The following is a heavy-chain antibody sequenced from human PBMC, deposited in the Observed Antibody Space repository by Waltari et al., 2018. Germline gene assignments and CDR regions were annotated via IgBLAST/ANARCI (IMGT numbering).Heavy chain of an antibody. Sequence: QVQLQESGPGLVKPSQTLSLTCTVSGGSVSSADYYWSWIRQPPGKGLDWIGYIYTSGSTYYNPSLRSRLTISIDTSKNQFSLNLSSVTAADTAVYYCARAHISGRLDPWGQGTLVTVSS. CDR2: IYTSGST. J-gene: IGHJ5*02. CDR1: GGSVSSADYY. V-gene: IGHV4-30-4*08. CDR3: ARAHISGRLDP.